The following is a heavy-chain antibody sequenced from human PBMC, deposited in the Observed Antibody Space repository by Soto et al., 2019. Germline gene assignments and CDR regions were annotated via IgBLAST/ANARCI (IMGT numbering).Heavy chain of an antibody. CDR1: GYSISSGYY. CDR2: IYHSGST. V-gene: IGHV4-38-2*02. Sequence: SETRSLTCAVSGYSISSGYYWSCIRQPPGKGLEWIGSIYHSGSTYYNPSLKRRVAISVDTSKNQFSLKLSSVTAADTAVYYCARDGGPRGDYANYWGQGTLVTVSS. D-gene: IGHD4-17*01. J-gene: IGHJ4*02. CDR3: ARDGGPRGDYANY.